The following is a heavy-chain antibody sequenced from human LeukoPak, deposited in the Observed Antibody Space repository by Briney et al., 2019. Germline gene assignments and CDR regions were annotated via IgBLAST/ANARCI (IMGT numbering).Heavy chain of an antibody. CDR1: GYTFTGYY. J-gene: IGHJ6*03. Sequence: ASVKVSCKASGYTFTGYYMHWVRQAPGQGLEWMGWINPNSGGTNYAQKFQGRVTMTRDTSISTAYMELSRLRSDDTAVYYCARGGLDTAMVMYYYYYYMDVWGKGTTVTVS. V-gene: IGHV1-2*02. CDR3: ARGGLDTAMVMYYYYYYMDV. CDR2: INPNSGGT. D-gene: IGHD5-18*01.